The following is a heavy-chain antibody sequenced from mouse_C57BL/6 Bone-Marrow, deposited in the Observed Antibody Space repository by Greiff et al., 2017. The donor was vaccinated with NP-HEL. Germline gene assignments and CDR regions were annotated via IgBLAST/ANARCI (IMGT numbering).Heavy chain of an antibody. V-gene: IGHV3-6*01. CDR3: ARSSYRFDY. D-gene: IGHD1-1*01. Sequence: ESGPGLVKPSQSLSLTCSVTGYSITSGYYWNWIRQFPGNKLEWMGYISYDGSNNYNPSLKNRISITRDTSKNQFFLKLNSVTTEDTATYYCARSSYRFDYWGQGTTLTVSS. CDR1: GYSITSGYY. J-gene: IGHJ2*01. CDR2: ISYDGSN.